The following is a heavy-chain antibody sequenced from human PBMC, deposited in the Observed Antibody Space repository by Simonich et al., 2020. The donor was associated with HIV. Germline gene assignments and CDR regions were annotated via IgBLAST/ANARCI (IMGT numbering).Heavy chain of an antibody. V-gene: IGHV4-34*12. CDR1: GGSFSGYY. Sequence: QVQLQQWGAGLLKPSETLSLTCAVYGGSFSGYYWSWIRQPPGKGLEWIGEIIHRGSTNYNPSLKSRVTISVDTSKNQFSLKLSSVTAADTAVYYCATAYCGGDCSGWTDYWGQGTLVTVSS. D-gene: IGHD2-21*02. CDR3: ATAYCGGDCSGWTDY. CDR2: IIHRGST. J-gene: IGHJ4*02.